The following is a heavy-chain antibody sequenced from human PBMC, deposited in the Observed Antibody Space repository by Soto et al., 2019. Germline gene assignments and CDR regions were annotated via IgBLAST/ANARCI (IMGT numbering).Heavy chain of an antibody. CDR3: ARDLTPEALWFDP. V-gene: IGHV3-21*01. Sequence: TGGSLRLSCAASGFTFSSYSMNWVRQAPGKGLEWVSSISSSSSYIYYADSVKGRFTISRDNAKNSLYLQMNSLRAEDTAVYYCARDLTPEALWFDPWGQGTLVTVSS. J-gene: IGHJ5*02. CDR2: ISSSSSYI. CDR1: GFTFSSYS. D-gene: IGHD7-27*01.